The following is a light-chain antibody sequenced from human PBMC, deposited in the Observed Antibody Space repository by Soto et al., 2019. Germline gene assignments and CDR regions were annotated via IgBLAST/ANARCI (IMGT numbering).Light chain of an antibody. CDR3: TSYTTSGTYV. CDR1: SSDVGAYNF. V-gene: IGLV2-14*03. CDR2: DVS. J-gene: IGLJ1*01. Sequence: QSALTQPASVSGSPGQSIAISCTGTSSDVGAYNFVSWYQHQPGKAPQLMIFDVSNRPSGVSDRFSGSKAGNTASLTISGLQAEDEDDYYCTSYTTSGTYVFGIGTKLTVL.